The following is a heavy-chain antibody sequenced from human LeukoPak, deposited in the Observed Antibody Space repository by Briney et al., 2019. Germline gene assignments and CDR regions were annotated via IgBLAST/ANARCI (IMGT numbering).Heavy chain of an antibody. J-gene: IGHJ4*02. CDR3: TTSITIFGVVMVY. D-gene: IGHD3-3*01. CDR1: GFTFSNAW. CDR2: IKSKTDGGTT. V-gene: IGHV3-15*01. Sequence: GGSLRLSCAASGFTFSNAWMSWVRQAPGKGLEWVGRIKSKTDGGTTDYAAPVKGRFTISRGDSKNTLYLQMNSLKTEDTAVYYCTTSITIFGVVMVYWGQGTLVTVSS.